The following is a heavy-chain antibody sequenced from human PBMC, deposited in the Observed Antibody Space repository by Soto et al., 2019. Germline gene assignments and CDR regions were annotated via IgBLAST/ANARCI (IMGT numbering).Heavy chain of an antibody. V-gene: IGHV1-18*01. J-gene: IGHJ6*02. CDR2: ISAYNGNT. CDR1: GYTFTSYG. D-gene: IGHD3-10*01. CDR3: ARTYGSGAPYYYYGMDG. Sequence: ASVKVSCKASGYTFTSYGISWVRQAPGQGLEWMGWISAYNGNTNYAQKLQGRVTMTTDTSTSTAYMELRSLRSDDTAVYYCARTYGSGAPYYYYGMDGWGQGNTVTVSS.